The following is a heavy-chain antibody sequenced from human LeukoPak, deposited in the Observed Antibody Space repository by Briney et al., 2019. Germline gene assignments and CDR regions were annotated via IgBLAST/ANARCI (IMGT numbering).Heavy chain of an antibody. V-gene: IGHV4-38-2*01. Sequence: PETLSPTCAVSGYSISSGYYWGWIRQPPGKGLEWIGSIYHSGSTYYNPSLKSRVTISVDTSKNQFSLKLSSVTAADTAVYYCARHVFRNWFDPWGQGTLVTVSS. CDR3: ARHVFRNWFDP. D-gene: IGHD2-21*01. J-gene: IGHJ5*02. CDR2: IYHSGST. CDR1: GYSISSGYY.